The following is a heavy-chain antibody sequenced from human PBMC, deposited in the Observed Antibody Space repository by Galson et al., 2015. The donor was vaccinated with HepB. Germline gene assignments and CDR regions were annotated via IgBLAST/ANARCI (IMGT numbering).Heavy chain of an antibody. D-gene: IGHD5-18*01. J-gene: IGHJ6*02. CDR2: ISYDGSNK. CDR1: GFTFSSYA. Sequence: SLRLSCAASGFTFSSYAMHWVRQAPGKGLERVAVISYDGSNKYYADSVKGRFTISRDNSKNTLYLQMNSLRAEDTAVYYCAKVGEGSYGSWDYYYYGMDVWGQGTTVTVSS. V-gene: IGHV3-30*04. CDR3: AKVGEGSYGSWDYYYYGMDV.